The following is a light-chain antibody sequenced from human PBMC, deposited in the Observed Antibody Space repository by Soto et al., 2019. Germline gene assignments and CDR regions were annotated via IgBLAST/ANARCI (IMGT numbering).Light chain of an antibody. Sequence: EIVLTQSPGTLSLSPGERVTLSCRASQYISSTYLAWYQQQPGQAPRLLIYAASSRAASTPDRFSGRGPGTDFTLAISRLEPEDCAVYYCQGYSDSPPTYIFGQGTSLEI. V-gene: IGKV3-20*01. CDR1: QYISSTY. J-gene: IGKJ2*01. CDR3: QGYSDSPPTYI. CDR2: AAS.